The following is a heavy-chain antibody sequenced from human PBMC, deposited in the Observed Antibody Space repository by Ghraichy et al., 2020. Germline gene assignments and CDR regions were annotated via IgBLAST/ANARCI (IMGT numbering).Heavy chain of an antibody. J-gene: IGHJ4*02. V-gene: IGHV4-34*01. Sequence: SETLSLTCAVYGGSFSGYYWSWIRQPPGKGLEWIGEIKHTGSTNYNPSLKSRVTISVDTSKNQFSLKLSSVTAADTAVYYCARGLSRSYYGRDYFDYWGQGTLVTVSS. CDR2: IKHTGST. D-gene: IGHD3-10*01. CDR1: GGSFSGYY. CDR3: ARGLSRSYYGRDYFDY.